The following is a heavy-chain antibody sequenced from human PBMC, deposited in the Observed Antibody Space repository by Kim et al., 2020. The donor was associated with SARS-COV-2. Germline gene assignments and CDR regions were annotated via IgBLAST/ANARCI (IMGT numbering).Heavy chain of an antibody. D-gene: IGHD3-10*01. CDR3: ARVRGGGYYDY. J-gene: IGHJ4*02. V-gene: IGHV3-21*01. Sequence: SYRDSVKGRFTISSDNAKNSLYLQMNSLRAEDTAVYYCARVRGGGYYDYWGQGTLVTVSS.